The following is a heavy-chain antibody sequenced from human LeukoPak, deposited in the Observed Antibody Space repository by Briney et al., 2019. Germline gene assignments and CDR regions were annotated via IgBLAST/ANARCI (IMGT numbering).Heavy chain of an antibody. D-gene: IGHD3-22*01. Sequence: PGGSLRLSCAASAFTFSDYYMSWIRQAPGKGLEWVSYISSSGNTIYYADSVKGRFTISRDNAKNSLYQQMNSLRAEDTAVYYCARSSSGYYGGSTIDYWGQGTLVTVSS. CDR2: ISSSGNTI. V-gene: IGHV3-11*01. J-gene: IGHJ4*02. CDR1: AFTFSDYY. CDR3: ARSSSGYYGGSTIDY.